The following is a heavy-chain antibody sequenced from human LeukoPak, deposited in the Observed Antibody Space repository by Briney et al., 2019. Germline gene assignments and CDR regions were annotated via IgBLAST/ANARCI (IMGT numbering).Heavy chain of an antibody. CDR3: ARDSRITIFGPPGIGFDP. Sequence: ASVKVSCKASGYTFTSYGISWVRQAPGQGLEWMGWISAYNGNTNYAQKLQGRVTMTTDTSTSTAYMELRSLRSDDTAVYYCARDSRITIFGPPGIGFDPWGQGTLVTVSS. V-gene: IGHV1-18*01. CDR1: GYTFTSYG. CDR2: ISAYNGNT. D-gene: IGHD3-3*01. J-gene: IGHJ5*02.